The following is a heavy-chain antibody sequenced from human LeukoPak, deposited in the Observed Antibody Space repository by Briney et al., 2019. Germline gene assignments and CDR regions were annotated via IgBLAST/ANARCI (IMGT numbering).Heavy chain of an antibody. Sequence: ASVKVSCKASGYTFTSYGISWVRQAPGQGLEWMGWISAYNGNTNYAQKLQGRVTMTRNTSISTAYMELSSLRSEDTAVYYCGRPLFPYGDYPFYYWGQGTLVTVSS. J-gene: IGHJ4*02. D-gene: IGHD4-17*01. CDR3: GRPLFPYGDYPFYY. V-gene: IGHV1-18*01. CDR1: GYTFTSYG. CDR2: ISAYNGNT.